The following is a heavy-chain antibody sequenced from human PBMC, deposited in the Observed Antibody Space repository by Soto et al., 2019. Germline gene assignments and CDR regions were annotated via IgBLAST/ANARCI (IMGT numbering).Heavy chain of an antibody. V-gene: IGHV3-72*01. D-gene: IGHD3-16*01. CDR3: ARDNWGSYDY. Sequence: EVQLVESGGGLVQPGGSLRLSCAASGFTFNEYFMDWVRQTPGKGLEWVGRSESKGNGLTTEYAASVKGRFTMSRDESKHSLYLQMNSLKTEDTAVYYCARDNWGSYDYWGQGTLVTVSS. J-gene: IGHJ4*02. CDR2: SESKGNGLTT. CDR1: GFTFNEYF.